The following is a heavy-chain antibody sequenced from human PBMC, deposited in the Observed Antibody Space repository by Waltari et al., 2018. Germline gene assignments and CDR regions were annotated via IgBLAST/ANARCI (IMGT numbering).Heavy chain of an antibody. J-gene: IGHJ3*02. CDR1: GFTFSSYA. CDR3: AKDHASYYDSSGYYGAFDI. CDR2: ISGSGGRT. Sequence: EVQLLESGGGLVQPGGSLRLSCAASGFTFSSYAMSWVRQAPGKGLEWVSAISGSGGRTYYADSVKGRFTISRDKSKNTLYLQMNSLRAEDTAVYYCAKDHASYYDSSGYYGAFDIWGQGTMVTVSS. D-gene: IGHD3-22*01. V-gene: IGHV3-23*01.